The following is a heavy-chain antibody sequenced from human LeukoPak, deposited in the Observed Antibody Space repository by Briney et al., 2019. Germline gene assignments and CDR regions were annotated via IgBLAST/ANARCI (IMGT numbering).Heavy chain of an antibody. D-gene: IGHD2-2*01. Sequence: GGSLRLSCAASGFTFSSYWMHWVRQAPGKGLVWVSRIYSDGSSYTADSVKGRFTISRDNAKDTLYLQMNSLRVEDTAVYYCTTPYRKYQLPPYYYGMDVWGQGTTVTVSS. CDR3: TTPYRKYQLPPYYYGMDV. CDR2: IYSDGSSY. J-gene: IGHJ6*02. V-gene: IGHV3-74*03. CDR1: GFTFSSYW.